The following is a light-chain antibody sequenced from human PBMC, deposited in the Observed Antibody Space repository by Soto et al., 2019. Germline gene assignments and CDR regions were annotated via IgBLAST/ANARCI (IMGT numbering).Light chain of an antibody. CDR2: ATF. Sequence: AIQMTQSPSSLSASVGDRVTITCRASQGIGNELGWYQQKPGKAPKLLIAATFNLQSGVPSRFSGSGSGTEFALSISSLQPEDSATYFCLQDCEYPRTFGQGTKLEIK. J-gene: IGKJ2*01. V-gene: IGKV1-6*01. CDR1: QGIGNE. CDR3: LQDCEYPRT.